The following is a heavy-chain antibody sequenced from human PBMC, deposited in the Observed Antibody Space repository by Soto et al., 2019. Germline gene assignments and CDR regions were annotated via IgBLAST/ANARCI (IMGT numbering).Heavy chain of an antibody. V-gene: IGHV3-30*18. CDR1: GFTFSSYG. D-gene: IGHD3-22*01. J-gene: IGHJ4*02. CDR2: ISYDGSNK. CDR3: AKNPGVYYDSTGYHIDY. Sequence: AGGSLRLSCAASGFTFSSYGMQWVRQAPGKGLDWVAVISYDGSNKYYADSAKGRFTISRDNSKNTLYLQMNSLRGEDTAVYYCAKNPGVYYDSTGYHIDYWGQGTLVTVSS.